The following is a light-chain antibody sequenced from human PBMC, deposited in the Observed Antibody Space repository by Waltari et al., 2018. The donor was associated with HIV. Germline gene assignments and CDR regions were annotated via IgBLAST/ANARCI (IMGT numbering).Light chain of an antibody. CDR2: DVS. J-gene: IGLJ2*01. Sequence: QSALTQPRSVSGSPGQSVTISCTGTSSDVGSSKFVSWYQHHPGKAPKLMLYDVSKRPSGVPDRFSGSKSGNTASLTISGLQTEDEGDYYCQSYDSSLSAVFGGGTKLTVL. CDR3: QSYDSSLSAV. V-gene: IGLV2-11*01. CDR1: SSDVGSSKF.